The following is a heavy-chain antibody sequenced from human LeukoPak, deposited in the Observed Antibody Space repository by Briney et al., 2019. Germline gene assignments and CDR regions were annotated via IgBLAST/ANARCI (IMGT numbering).Heavy chain of an antibody. CDR3: ARDLVPRENDAFDI. CDR1: GYTFTSYG. CDR2: ISAYNGNT. Sequence: ASVKVSCKASGYTFTSYGISWVRQAPGHGLEWMGWISAYNGNTNYAQKLQGRVTMTTDTCTSTAYMELRRLRSDDTAVYYCARDLVPRENDAFDIWGQGTMVTVSS. J-gene: IGHJ3*02. V-gene: IGHV1-18*01. D-gene: IGHD2-8*02.